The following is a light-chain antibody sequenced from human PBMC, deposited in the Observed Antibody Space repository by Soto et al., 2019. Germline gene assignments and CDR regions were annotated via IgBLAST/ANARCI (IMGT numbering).Light chain of an antibody. J-gene: IGKJ2*01. V-gene: IGKV1-5*01. CDR3: QQYNTSSYT. Sequence: DIQMTQSPSTLSASIGDKVTITCRASQSISSWLARYQQKPGKAPKLLIYDASSLESRVPSRFSGSGSGTEFTLTISGLRPDDFATYYCQQYNTSSYTFGQGTKLEIK. CDR1: QSISSW. CDR2: DAS.